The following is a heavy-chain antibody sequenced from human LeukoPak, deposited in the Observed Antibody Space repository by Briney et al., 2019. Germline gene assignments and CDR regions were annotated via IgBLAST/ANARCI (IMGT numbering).Heavy chain of an antibody. Sequence: GGSLRLSCAASGFTFDDYAMHWVRQAPGKGLEWVSGISWNSGSIGYADSVKGRSTISRDNAKNSLYLQMNSLRAEDTAVYYCARERQNKDFWSGGDYWGQGTLVTVSS. J-gene: IGHJ4*02. D-gene: IGHD3-3*01. CDR1: GFTFDDYA. CDR2: ISWNSGSI. CDR3: ARERQNKDFWSGGDY. V-gene: IGHV3-9*01.